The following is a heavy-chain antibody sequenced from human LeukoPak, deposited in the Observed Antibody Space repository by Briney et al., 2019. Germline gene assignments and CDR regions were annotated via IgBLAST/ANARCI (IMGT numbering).Heavy chain of an antibody. J-gene: IGHJ4*02. CDR2: VNYSGST. CDR1: GGSFSNDNHC. Sequence: SEALSLTCTVSGGSFSNDNHCWSWIRQPPGKGLEWIGYVNYSGSTKYNPSLKSRVSISADTSRSQVSLKLSSVTAADTAVYYCARTAYDSSGNFFDYWGQGTLVTVSS. V-gene: IGHV4-61*01. D-gene: IGHD3-22*01. CDR3: ARTAYDSSGNFFDY.